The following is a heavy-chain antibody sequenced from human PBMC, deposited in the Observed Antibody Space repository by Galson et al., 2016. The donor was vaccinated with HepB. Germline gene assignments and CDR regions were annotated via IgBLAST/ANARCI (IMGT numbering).Heavy chain of an antibody. CDR2: IDPGDSDT. J-gene: IGHJ4*02. V-gene: IGHV5-51*01. D-gene: IGHD3-16*01. Sequence: QSGAEVKKPGKSLKISCKVSGYNFTNSWIGWVRQMPGKGLEWMGIIDPGDSDTIYSPSFQGQVTISADRSISTAYLQWSSLKASDTALYYCARHWGRYFDNWGQGTLVTVSS. CDR1: GYNFTNSW. CDR3: ARHWGRYFDN.